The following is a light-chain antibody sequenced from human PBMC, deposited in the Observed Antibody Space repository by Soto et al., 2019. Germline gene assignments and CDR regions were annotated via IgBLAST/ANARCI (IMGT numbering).Light chain of an antibody. Sequence: QSALTQPASVSGAPGQSITISCTGTSNDAGGYKYVSWYQQRPGTAPKLIMFEVNNRPSGVSDRFSGSRSANTASLTISGLQAQDEADYYCSSYSSNNILSYVFGTGTKLTVL. CDR1: SNDAGGYKY. CDR2: EVN. J-gene: IGLJ1*01. CDR3: SSYSSNNILSYV. V-gene: IGLV2-14*03.